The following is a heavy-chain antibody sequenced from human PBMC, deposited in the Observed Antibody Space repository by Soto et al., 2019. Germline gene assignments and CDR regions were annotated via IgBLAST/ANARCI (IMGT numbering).Heavy chain of an antibody. Sequence: GGSLRLSCVASGFNFSYNAMSWVRQAPGKGLEWVSVISGSGGTTYYADSVKGRFTISRDNSKNTLHLQMNSLRVEDTAVYYCAKDQGSYSSNWDFDYWGQGTLVTVSS. D-gene: IGHD6-13*01. J-gene: IGHJ4*02. V-gene: IGHV3-23*01. CDR2: ISGSGGTT. CDR3: AKDQGSYSSNWDFDY. CDR1: GFNFSYNA.